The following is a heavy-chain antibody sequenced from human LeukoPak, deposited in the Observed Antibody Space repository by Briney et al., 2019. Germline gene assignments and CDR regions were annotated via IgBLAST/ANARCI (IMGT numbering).Heavy chain of an antibody. J-gene: IGHJ4*02. CDR1: GFTFSDYY. D-gene: IGHD6-6*01. Sequence: GGSLRLSCAASGFTFSDYYMSWIRQAPGKGLEWVSYITSSGSAIYYADSVKGRVTISRDNAKNSLYLQMNSLRAEDTAVYYCARITADYSSSSGYWGQGTLVTVSS. V-gene: IGHV3-11*04. CDR2: ITSSGSAI. CDR3: ARITADYSSSSGY.